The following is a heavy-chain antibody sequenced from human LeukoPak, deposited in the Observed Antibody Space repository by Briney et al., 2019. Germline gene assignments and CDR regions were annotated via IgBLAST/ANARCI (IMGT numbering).Heavy chain of an antibody. CDR2: INPGGSST. V-gene: IGHV3-74*01. J-gene: IGHJ4*02. CDR3: ARSNQADDY. D-gene: IGHD1-14*01. Sequence: PGGSLRLSCAASGLTFSRYWMHWVRQVPGKGLVWVSRINPGGSSTAYADSVKGRFTISRDNAKNTLYLQMDSLRAEDTAIYYCARSNQADDYWGQGTLVTVSS. CDR1: GLTFSRYW.